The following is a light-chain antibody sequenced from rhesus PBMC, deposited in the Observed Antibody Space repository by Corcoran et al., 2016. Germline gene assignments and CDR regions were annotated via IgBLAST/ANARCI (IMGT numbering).Light chain of an antibody. V-gene: IGKV1-25*01. CDR1: QGISNN. CDR2: KAS. Sequence: DIQMTQSPSSLSASVGDRVTITCRASQGISNNLAWYQQKPGKVPKFLIYKASTLQSGLPSRFIGSGSGTDFTLTISSLQPEDFASYYCQHGYGILYSFGQGTKVEIK. J-gene: IGKJ2*01. CDR3: QHGYGILYS.